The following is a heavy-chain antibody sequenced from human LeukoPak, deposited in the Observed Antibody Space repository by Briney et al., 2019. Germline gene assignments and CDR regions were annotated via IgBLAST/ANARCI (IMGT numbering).Heavy chain of an antibody. CDR3: ARDKYYYDSSGSDY. Sequence: GGSLRLSCAASGFTFSSYEMNWVRQAPGKGLEWVSYISSSGSTIYYADSVKGRFTISRDNAKNSLYLQMNSLRAEDTALYYCARDKYYYDSSGSDYWGQGTLVTVSS. CDR2: ISSSGSTI. D-gene: IGHD3-22*01. CDR1: GFTFSSYE. V-gene: IGHV3-48*03. J-gene: IGHJ4*02.